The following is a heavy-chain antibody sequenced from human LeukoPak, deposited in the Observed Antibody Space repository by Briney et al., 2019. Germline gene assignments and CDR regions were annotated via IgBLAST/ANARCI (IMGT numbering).Heavy chain of an antibody. D-gene: IGHD6-19*01. CDR2: IYYSGST. J-gene: IGHJ4*02. CDR1: GGSISSSSYY. CDR3: ASRNAAVAGTDFDY. V-gene: IGHV4-39*01. Sequence: SETLSLTCTVSGGSISSSSYYWGWIRQPPGKGLEWIGSIYYSGSTYYNPSLKSRVTISVDTSKNQFSPKLSSVTAADTAVYYCASRNAAVAGTDFDYWGQGTLVTVSS.